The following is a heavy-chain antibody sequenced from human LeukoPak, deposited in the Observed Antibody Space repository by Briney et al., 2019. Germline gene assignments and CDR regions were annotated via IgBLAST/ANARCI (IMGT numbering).Heavy chain of an antibody. CDR2: ISSSGSYI. V-gene: IGHV3-21*01. CDR3: AREYYYNYYGMDV. Sequence: GGSLRLSCAASGFTFSNYALNWVRQVPGTGLEWVSFISSSGSYINYADSVKGRFTISRDNAKNSLYLQMNSLRDEDTAVYYCAREYYYNYYGMDVWGQGTTVTVSS. J-gene: IGHJ6*02. CDR1: GFTFSNYA.